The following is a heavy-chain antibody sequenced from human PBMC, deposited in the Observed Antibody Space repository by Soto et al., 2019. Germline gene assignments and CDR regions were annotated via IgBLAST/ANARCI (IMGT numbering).Heavy chain of an antibody. V-gene: IGHV6-1*01. D-gene: IGHD2-15*01. J-gene: IGHJ6*02. CDR3: ARVHCSAGTCLDGLDF. CDR2: IYYRSKWFH. Sequence: SQTLSLPCLISGDSVSSNGACWNWIRQSPSRGLQWLGRIYYRSKWFHDYAASVESRMAINPDTSRNQFSLQLNYVTPEDTAVYYCARVHCSAGTCLDGLDFWGQGNTVTVSS. CDR1: GDSVSSNGAC.